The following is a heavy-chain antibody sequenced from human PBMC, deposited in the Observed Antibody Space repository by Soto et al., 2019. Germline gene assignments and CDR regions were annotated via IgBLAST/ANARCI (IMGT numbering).Heavy chain of an antibody. V-gene: IGHV4-31*03. Sequence: SETLSLTCTVSGGSISSGGFYWNWLRRQPGKGLECIGYISDSGSTYYNLSLWSRLTLLVGTSRNQFSLRLNSVTAADTALYYGARGADNSYNCLDRWGQGIRVTVSS. D-gene: IGHD1-20*01. CDR3: ARGADNSYNCLDR. J-gene: IGHJ5*02. CDR1: GGSISSGGFY. CDR2: ISDSGST.